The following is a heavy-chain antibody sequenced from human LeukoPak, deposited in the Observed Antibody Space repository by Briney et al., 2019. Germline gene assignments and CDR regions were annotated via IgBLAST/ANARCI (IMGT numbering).Heavy chain of an antibody. CDR1: GFTFDDYA. Sequence: GGSLRLSCAASGFTFDDYAMHWVRQAPGKGLEWVSGISWNSGSIGYADSVKGRFTISRDNAKNSLYLQMNSLRAEDMALYYCAKSITIFGVVIDAFDIWGQGTMVTVSS. J-gene: IGHJ3*02. V-gene: IGHV3-9*03. CDR3: AKSITIFGVVIDAFDI. D-gene: IGHD3-3*01. CDR2: ISWNSGSI.